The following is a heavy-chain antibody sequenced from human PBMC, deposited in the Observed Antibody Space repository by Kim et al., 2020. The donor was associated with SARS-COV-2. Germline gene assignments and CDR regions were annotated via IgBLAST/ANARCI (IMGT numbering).Heavy chain of an antibody. CDR3: ASPYNAAAE. V-gene: IGHV3-11*04. CDR2: STI. Sequence: STIYYADSVKGRFTISRDNAKNSLYLQMNSLRAEDTAVYYCASPYNAAAEGGQGTLVTVSS. J-gene: IGHJ4*02. D-gene: IGHD6-13*01.